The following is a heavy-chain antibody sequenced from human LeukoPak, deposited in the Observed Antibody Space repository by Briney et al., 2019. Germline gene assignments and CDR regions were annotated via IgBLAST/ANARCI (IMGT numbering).Heavy chain of an antibody. Sequence: SETLSLTCAVSGGSISSSNWWSWVRQPPGKGLEWIGEIYHSGSTNYNPSLKSRVTISVDKSKNQFSLKLSSVTAADTAVYYCPLWFGESSFDYWGQGTLVAVSS. J-gene: IGHJ4*02. CDR3: PLWFGESSFDY. CDR1: GGSISSSNW. D-gene: IGHD3-10*01. V-gene: IGHV4-4*02. CDR2: IYHSGST.